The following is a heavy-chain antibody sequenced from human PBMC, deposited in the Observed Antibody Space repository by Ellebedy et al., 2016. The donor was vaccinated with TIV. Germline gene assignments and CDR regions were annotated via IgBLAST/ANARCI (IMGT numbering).Heavy chain of an antibody. CDR2: ISSSSSTI. CDR3: ARRSYYNLDY. CDR1: GFTFSSYS. J-gene: IGHJ4*02. Sequence: GGSLRLSXAVSGFTFSSYSMNWVRQAPGKGLEWVSYISSSSSTIYYADSVKGRFTISRDNAKNSLCLQMNSLRDEDTAVYYCARRSYYNLDYWGQGTLVTVSS. D-gene: IGHD3-10*01. V-gene: IGHV3-48*02.